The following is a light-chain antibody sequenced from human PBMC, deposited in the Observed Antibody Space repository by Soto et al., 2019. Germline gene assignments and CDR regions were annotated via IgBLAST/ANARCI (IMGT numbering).Light chain of an antibody. CDR3: SSYTSSSTLV. V-gene: IGLV2-14*01. J-gene: IGLJ1*01. CDR2: EVS. CDR1: IGDVGGYNY. Sequence: QSELTQHSSLSGSPGQSITISCTGTIGDVGGYNYVSWYQQHPGKAPKLMIYEVSNQPSGVSNRFSGSKSGNTASLTISGLQAEDEADYYCSSYTSSSTLVFGTGTKVTVL.